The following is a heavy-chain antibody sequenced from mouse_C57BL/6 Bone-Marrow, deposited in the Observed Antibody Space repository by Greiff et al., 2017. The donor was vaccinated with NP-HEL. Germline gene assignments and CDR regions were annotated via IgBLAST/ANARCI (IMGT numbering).Heavy chain of an antibody. CDR1: GYTFTSYW. V-gene: IGHV1-74*01. CDR3: EIPYYGSIQAWLAY. D-gene: IGHD1-1*01. CDR2: IHPSDSDT. Sequence: QVQLQQPGAELVKPGASVKVSCKASGYTFTSYWMHWVKQRPGQGLEWIGRIHPSDSDTNYNQKFNGKATLTVDTSSSTAYMQLSSLTSEDSAVYYCEIPYYGSIQAWLAYWGQGTLVTVSA. J-gene: IGHJ3*01.